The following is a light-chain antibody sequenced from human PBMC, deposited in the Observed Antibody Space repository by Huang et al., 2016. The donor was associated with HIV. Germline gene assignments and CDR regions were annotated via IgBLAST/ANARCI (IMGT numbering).Light chain of an antibody. Sequence: EIVLTQSPGTLSLSPGDRATLFCRVSQSVSSSYLAWYQQRPGQAPGLLLFGASSRAAGIPDRFSGSGSGTDFTLTISRLEPEDSAVYYCHQYGTSPRTFVQGTKLEIK. J-gene: IGKJ2*01. CDR3: HQYGTSPRT. V-gene: IGKV3-20*01. CDR1: QSVSSSY. CDR2: GAS.